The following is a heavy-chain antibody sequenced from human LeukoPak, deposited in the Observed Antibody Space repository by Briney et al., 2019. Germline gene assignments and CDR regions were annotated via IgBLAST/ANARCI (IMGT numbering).Heavy chain of an antibody. V-gene: IGHV3-23*01. J-gene: IGHJ4*02. CDR2: ISGSGGST. CDR3: AKDMWGYCSSTSCPFDY. CDR1: GFTFSSYV. D-gene: IGHD2-2*01. Sequence: GGSLRLSCAASGFTFSSYVMSWVRQAPGKGLEGVSAISGSGGSTYYEDSVKGRITITRDNSKTTLYLKMNSLRAEDTAVYYCAKDMWGYCSSTSCPFDYWGQGTLVTVSS.